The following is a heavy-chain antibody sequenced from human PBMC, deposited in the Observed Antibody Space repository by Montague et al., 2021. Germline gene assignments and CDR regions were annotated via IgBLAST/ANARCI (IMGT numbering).Heavy chain of an antibody. CDR2: K. D-gene: IGHD1-26*01. Sequence: KYYAGSVKGRFTISKDNSKNMLYLQMNSLRAEDTAVYYCAKDQVYSGIYFADWGQGTMVTVSS. J-gene: IGHJ4*02. CDR3: AKDQVYSGIYFAD. V-gene: IGHV3-23*01.